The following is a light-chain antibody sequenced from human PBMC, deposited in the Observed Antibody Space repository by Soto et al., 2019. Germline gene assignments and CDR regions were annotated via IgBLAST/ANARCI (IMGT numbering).Light chain of an antibody. CDR1: QRISTY. V-gene: IGKV1-39*01. Sequence: DIQMNQSPSSLSASVGDTVTITCRASQRISTYLNWYQQKPGRAPKLVISAASSLQSGVPTRLSGDGSGTDFTLTISSLQPEDVATYFCQQSSSTLGTFGQGTRV. CDR2: AAS. J-gene: IGKJ1*01. CDR3: QQSSSTLGT.